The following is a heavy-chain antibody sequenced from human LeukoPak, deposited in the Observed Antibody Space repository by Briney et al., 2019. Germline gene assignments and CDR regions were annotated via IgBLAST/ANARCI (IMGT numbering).Heavy chain of an antibody. CDR2: ISFDGHT. D-gene: IGHD2-2*01. V-gene: IGHV3-30*18. CDR1: GLTFSSDG. Sequence: PGRSLTLACAASGLTFSSDGMHWVSQAPGNGLEWVTVISFDGHTNYADSVKGRFTISRDNSKNTLYLQMNGLRDEDTAVYYCAKERGSTTHFDYWGQGTLVTVSS. J-gene: IGHJ4*02. CDR3: AKERGSTTHFDY.